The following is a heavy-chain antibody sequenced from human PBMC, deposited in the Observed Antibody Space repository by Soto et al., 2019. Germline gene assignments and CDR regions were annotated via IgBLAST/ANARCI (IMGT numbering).Heavy chain of an antibody. V-gene: IGHV3-23*01. Sequence: PGGSLRLSCAASGFTFSSYAMSWVRQAPGKGLEWVSAISGSGGSTYYADSVKGRFTISRDNSKNTLYLQMNSLRAEDTAVYYCAKAVLLWFGELFPGGGMDVWGQGTTVTVSS. CDR1: GFTFSSYA. CDR3: AKAVLLWFGELFPGGGMDV. CDR2: ISGSGGST. D-gene: IGHD3-10*01. J-gene: IGHJ6*02.